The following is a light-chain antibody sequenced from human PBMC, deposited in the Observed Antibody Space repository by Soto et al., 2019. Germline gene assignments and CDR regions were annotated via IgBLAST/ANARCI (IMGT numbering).Light chain of an antibody. Sequence: EIVVTQSPATLSVSPGERATLSCTASQSVNSSLAWYQQKPGQAPRLLIYYKSTRATGIPARFSGSGSGTEFTLTISSLQSEDFAVYFCQQYYNWPRTFGQGTKVEIK. CDR3: QQYYNWPRT. CDR1: QSVNSS. V-gene: IGKV3-15*01. J-gene: IGKJ1*01. CDR2: YKS.